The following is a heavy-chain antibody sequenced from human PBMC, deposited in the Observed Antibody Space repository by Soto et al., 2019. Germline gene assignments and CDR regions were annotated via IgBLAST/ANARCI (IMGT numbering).Heavy chain of an antibody. D-gene: IGHD3-10*01. CDR2: ISYDGSNK. CDR1: GFTFSSYA. J-gene: IGHJ5*02. CDR3: ARIWFGELMGWFDP. Sequence: QVQLVESGGGVVQPGRSLRLSCAASGFTFSSYAMHWVRQAPGKGLEWVAVISYDGSNKYYADSVKGRFTIPRDNSKNTLYLQMNSLRAEDTAVDYCARIWFGELMGWFDPWGQGTLVTVSS. V-gene: IGHV3-30-3*01.